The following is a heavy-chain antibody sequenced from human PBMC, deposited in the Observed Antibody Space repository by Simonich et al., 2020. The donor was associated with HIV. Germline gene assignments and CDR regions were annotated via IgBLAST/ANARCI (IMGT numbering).Heavy chain of an antibody. D-gene: IGHD3-10*01. CDR1: GYTFTDYN. J-gene: IGHJ3*02. CDR2: VKPNSGGT. V-gene: IGHV1-2*02. Sequence: QVQLVQSGAEVKKPGASVKVSCKASGYTFTDYNIHWVRQAPGQGLEWVRRVKPNSGGTDYTEKFQGRITMTRDKSITTAYMELSRLRSDDTAFYYCATHGPGSYSSALDIWGQGTMVTVAS. CDR3: ATHGPGSYSSALDI.